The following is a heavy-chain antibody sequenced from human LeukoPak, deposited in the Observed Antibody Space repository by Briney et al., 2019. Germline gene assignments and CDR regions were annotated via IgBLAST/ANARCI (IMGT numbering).Heavy chain of an antibody. CDR2: IYHIVNT. Sequence: SETLSLTCAVTGAXVSSGGSSWAWIRQPPGKRLEWIGYIYHIVNTFYNPSLQSRVTISVDRAKNQVSLRLTSVTAADTAVYYCARDSYGLGSNYFDPWGQGTQVTVSS. D-gene: IGHD3-10*01. V-gene: IGHV4-30-2*01. J-gene: IGHJ5*02. CDR3: ARDSYGLGSNYFDP. CDR1: GAXVSSGGSS.